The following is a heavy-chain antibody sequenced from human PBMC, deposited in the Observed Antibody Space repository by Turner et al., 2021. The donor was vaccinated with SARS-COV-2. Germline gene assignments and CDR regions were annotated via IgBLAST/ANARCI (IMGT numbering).Heavy chain of an antibody. V-gene: IGHV3-33*01. J-gene: IGHJ3*02. D-gene: IGHD3-22*01. Sequence: QVQLVASGGGVVQPGRSLRLSCAASVFTFSSYGMHWVRQAPGKGLEWVAVIWYDGSNKFYADSVKGRFTISRDNSKNTLYLQMNSLRAEDTAIYYCARNYYDTSGLDAFDIWGQGTMVTVSS. CDR3: ARNYYDTSGLDAFDI. CDR1: VFTFSSYG. CDR2: IWYDGSNK.